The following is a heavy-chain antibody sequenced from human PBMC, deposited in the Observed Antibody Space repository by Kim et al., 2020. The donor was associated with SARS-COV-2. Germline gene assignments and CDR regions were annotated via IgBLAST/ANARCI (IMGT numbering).Heavy chain of an antibody. Sequence: GGSLRLSCAASGFTVSSNYMSWVRQAPGKGLEWVSVIYSGGSTYYADSVKGRFTISRDNSKNTLYLQMNSLRAEDTAVYYCARVMTTVTTGFDPWGQGTLVTVSS. CDR2: IYSGGST. CDR1: GFTVSSNY. J-gene: IGHJ5*02. V-gene: IGHV3-53*01. CDR3: ARVMTTVTTGFDP. D-gene: IGHD4-17*01.